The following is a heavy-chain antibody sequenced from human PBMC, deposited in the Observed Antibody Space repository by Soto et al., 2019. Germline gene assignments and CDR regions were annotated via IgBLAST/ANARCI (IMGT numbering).Heavy chain of an antibody. Sequence: VQLVESGGGLVQPGRSLRLSCAASGFTFDDYAMHWVRQAPGKGLEWVSGISWNSGSIGYADSVKGRFSISRDNAKNSLYLQMNSLRAEDTALYYCAKDYCSGGSCYGANWFDPWGQGTLVTVSS. CDR2: ISWNSGSI. CDR3: AKDYCSGGSCYGANWFDP. D-gene: IGHD2-15*01. V-gene: IGHV3-9*01. CDR1: GFTFDDYA. J-gene: IGHJ5*02.